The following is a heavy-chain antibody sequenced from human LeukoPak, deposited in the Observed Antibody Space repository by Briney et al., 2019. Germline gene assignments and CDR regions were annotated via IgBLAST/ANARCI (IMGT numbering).Heavy chain of an antibody. D-gene: IGHD3-9*01. Sequence: SQTLSLTCTVSGGSISSGDYYWSWIRQPPGKGLEWIGYIYYSGSTYYNPSLKSRVTISVDTSKNQFSLKLSSVTAADTAVYYCARASIRIRYFAPYHFDYWGQGTLVTVSS. J-gene: IGHJ4*02. CDR1: GGSISSGDYY. CDR3: ARASIRIRYFAPYHFDY. CDR2: IYYSGST. V-gene: IGHV4-30-4*01.